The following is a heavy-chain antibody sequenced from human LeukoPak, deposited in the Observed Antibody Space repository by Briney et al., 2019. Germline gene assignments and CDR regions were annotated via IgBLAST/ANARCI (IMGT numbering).Heavy chain of an antibody. CDR3: ARDCIVVVVAATLPDY. Sequence: GGSLRLSCAASGFTFSSYAMHWVRQAPGKGLEWVAVISYDGSNKYYADSVKGRFTISRDNSKNTLYLQMNSLRAEDTAVYYCARDCIVVVVAATLPDYWGQGTLVTVSS. CDR1: GFTFSSYA. CDR2: ISYDGSNK. J-gene: IGHJ4*02. D-gene: IGHD2-15*01. V-gene: IGHV3-30-3*01.